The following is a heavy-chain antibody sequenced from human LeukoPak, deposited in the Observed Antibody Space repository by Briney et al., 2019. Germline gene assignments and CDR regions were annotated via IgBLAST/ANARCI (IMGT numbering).Heavy chain of an antibody. J-gene: IGHJ6*02. V-gene: IGHV1-24*01. D-gene: IGHD1-26*01. CDR1: GYTLTGLS. CDR3: ATDKWARPHYYGMDV. CDR2: FDPEDGET. Sequence: RASVKVSCKVSGYTLTGLSMHWVRQAPGKGLEWMGGFDPEDGETIYAQKFQGRVTMTEDTSTDTAYMELSSLRSEDTAVYYCATDKWARPHYYGMDVWGQGTTVTVSS.